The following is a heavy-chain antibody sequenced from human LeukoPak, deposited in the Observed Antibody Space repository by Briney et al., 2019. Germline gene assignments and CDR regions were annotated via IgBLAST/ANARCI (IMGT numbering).Heavy chain of an antibody. D-gene: IGHD6-25*01. J-gene: IGHJ4*02. CDR1: GFTFSTYI. CDR3: ARRITASGKHYFDH. CDR2: ISSSISTI. V-gene: IGHV3-48*01. Sequence: GGSLRLSSAASGFTFSTYIVNWVRQAPGKGLEWVSYISSSISTIYYADSVQGRFTISRDNAKNSLYLQMNSLSAEDTAVYYCARRITASGKHYFDHWGQGTLVTVSS.